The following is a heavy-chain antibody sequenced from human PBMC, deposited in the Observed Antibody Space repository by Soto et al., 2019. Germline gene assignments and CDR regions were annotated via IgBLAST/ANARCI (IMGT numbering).Heavy chain of an antibody. J-gene: IGHJ4*02. CDR3: ATHRYDFSFD. CDR1: GGCISSSFYY. V-gene: IGHV4-39*01. CDR2: IYYSGST. Sequence: XASLSLTCTVCGGCISSSFYYWGWIRQPPGKGLEWIASIYYSGSTYYNPSLKSRVTISEATSKNQFSLKLSSVTAADTAVYYCATHRYDFSFDWGQGTLVTV. D-gene: IGHD3-3*01.